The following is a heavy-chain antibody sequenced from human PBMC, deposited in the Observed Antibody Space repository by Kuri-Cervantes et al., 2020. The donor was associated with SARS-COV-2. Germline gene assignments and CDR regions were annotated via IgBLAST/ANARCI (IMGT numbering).Heavy chain of an antibody. CDR3: ARGRKTSPGPWNGFDI. D-gene: IGHD1-1*01. CDR1: GYTFTSYA. J-gene: IGHJ3*02. V-gene: IGHV1-3*01. Sequence: ASVKVSCKASGYTFTSYAMHWVRQAPGQRLEWMGWINAGNGNTKYSQKFQGRVTMTTDTSTSTAYMELRSLRSDDTAVYYCARGRKTSPGPWNGFDIWGQGTMVTVSS. CDR2: INAGNGNT.